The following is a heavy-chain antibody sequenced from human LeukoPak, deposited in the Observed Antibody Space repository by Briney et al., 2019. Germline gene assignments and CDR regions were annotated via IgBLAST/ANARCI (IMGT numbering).Heavy chain of an antibody. J-gene: IGHJ4*02. CDR1: GYTFTGYY. V-gene: IGHV1-2*02. CDR3: ERDRGTTVTTYPDY. D-gene: IGHD4-17*01. CDR2: INPNSGGT. Sequence: ASVKVSCKASGYTFTGYYMHWVRQAPGQGLEWMGWINPNSGGTNYAQKFQGRVTMTRDTSISTAYMELSRLRSDDTAVYYCERDRGTTVTTYPDYWGQGTLVTVSS.